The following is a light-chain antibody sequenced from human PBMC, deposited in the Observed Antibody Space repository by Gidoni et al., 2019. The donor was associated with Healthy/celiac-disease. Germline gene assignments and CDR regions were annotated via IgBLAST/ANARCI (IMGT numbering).Light chain of an antibody. Sequence: DSLAVSLGERATINCKSSQSVLYSSNNKNYLAWYQQKPGQPPKLLIYWASTRESGVPDRFSGSGSGTDFTLTISSLQAEDVAVYYCQQYYSTPPTFGQGTKVEIE. CDR2: WAS. CDR3: QQYYSTPPT. V-gene: IGKV4-1*01. J-gene: IGKJ1*01. CDR1: QSVLYSSNNKNY.